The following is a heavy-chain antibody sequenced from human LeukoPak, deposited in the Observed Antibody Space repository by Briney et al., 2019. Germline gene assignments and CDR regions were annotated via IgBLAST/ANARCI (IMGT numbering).Heavy chain of an antibody. Sequence: SETLSLTCAVYGGSFSGYYWSWIRQPPGKGLEWIGEINHSGSTNYNPSLKSRVTISVDTSKNQFSLRLSSVTAADTAVYYCAREARDYYDSPSWFDPWGQGILVTVSS. CDR2: INHSGST. D-gene: IGHD3-22*01. V-gene: IGHV4-34*01. J-gene: IGHJ5*02. CDR3: AREARDYYDSPSWFDP. CDR1: GGSFSGYY.